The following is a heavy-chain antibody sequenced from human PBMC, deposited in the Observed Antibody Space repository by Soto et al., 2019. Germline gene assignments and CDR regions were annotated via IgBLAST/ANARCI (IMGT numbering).Heavy chain of an antibody. CDR2: LYYSGST. CDR3: ARLNGMTTVTTRFQYGMDV. D-gene: IGHD4-17*01. Sequence: QLQLQESGPGLVKPSETLSLTCTVSGGSSSSSSYYWGWIRQPPGKGLEWIGSLYYSGSTYNNPSLRRRVTMSVDTSKNQFSLKLSSVTAADTAMYYCARLNGMTTVTTRFQYGMDVWGQGTTVTVSS. V-gene: IGHV4-39*01. J-gene: IGHJ6*02. CDR1: GGSSSSSSYY.